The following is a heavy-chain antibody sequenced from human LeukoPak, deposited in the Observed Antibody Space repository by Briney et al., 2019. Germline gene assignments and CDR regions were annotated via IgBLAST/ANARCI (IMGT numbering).Heavy chain of an antibody. CDR1: GGYISSSSYF. CDR3: ARREGARPMDY. V-gene: IGHV4-39*01. Sequence: PSETLSLTCTVSGGYISSSSYFWGWIRQPPGKGLEWIGSSYYSGSTYYNPSLKSRATISVDASKNQFSLKLSSVTAADTAIYYCARREGARPMDYWGQGILVTVSS. CDR2: SYYSGST. J-gene: IGHJ4*02. D-gene: IGHD6-6*01.